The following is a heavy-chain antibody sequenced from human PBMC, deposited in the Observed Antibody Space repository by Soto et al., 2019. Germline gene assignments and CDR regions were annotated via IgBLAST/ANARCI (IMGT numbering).Heavy chain of an antibody. J-gene: IGHJ6*02. V-gene: IGHV3-23*01. CDR3: VSDTLTPWRYYGLEI. CDR2: IRGTGATS. CDR1: GFDFTNNA. Sequence: KLLQSGGALFKPGGPREPPVPAPGFDFTNNAWGGFRKVPGKGLGWVSGIRGTGATSYYADSVKGRFSISRDKSKNTVSLLMNSLRADDTAVYFCVSDTLTPWRYYGLEIWGQGTTVTVS. D-gene: IGHD5-18*01.